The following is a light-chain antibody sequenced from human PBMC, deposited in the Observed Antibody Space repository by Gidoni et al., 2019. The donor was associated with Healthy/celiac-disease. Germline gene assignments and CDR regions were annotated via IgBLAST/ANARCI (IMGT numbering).Light chain of an antibody. CDR3: MIWHSSAVV. CDR1: SGINVGTYR. V-gene: IGLV5-45*03. Sequence: QAVLTQPSSLSASPGASASLTCTLRSGINVGTYRISWYQQKPGSPPQYLLRYKSAADKQQGSGVPSRFAGSKDASANAGILLISGLQAEDEADYYCMIWHSSAVVFGGGTKRTVL. J-gene: IGLJ2*01. CDR2: YKSAADK.